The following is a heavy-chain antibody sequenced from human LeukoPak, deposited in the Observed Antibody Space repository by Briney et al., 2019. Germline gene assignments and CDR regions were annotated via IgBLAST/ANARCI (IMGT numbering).Heavy chain of an antibody. J-gene: IGHJ4*02. CDR1: GFTFSSYS. Sequence: PGGSLRLSCAASGFTFSSYSMNWVRQAPGKGLEWVSSISGSSSTIYYADSVKGRFTISRDNAKNSLYLQMNSLRAEDTAVYYCATAMVRGVLTFDYWGQGTLVTVSS. CDR2: ISGSSSTI. CDR3: ATAMVRGVLTFDY. D-gene: IGHD3-10*01. V-gene: IGHV3-48*01.